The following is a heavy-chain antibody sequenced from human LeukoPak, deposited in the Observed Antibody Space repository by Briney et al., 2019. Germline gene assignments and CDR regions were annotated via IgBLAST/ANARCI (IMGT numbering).Heavy chain of an antibody. CDR2: ISRASESI. D-gene: IGHD6-13*01. CDR3: ATVIAYRGYMDV. V-gene: IGHV3-21*01. Sequence: PGGSLRLSCAASGFTFNTYSMSWVRQAPGKGLEWVSIISRASESIFYADSVKGRFTISRDNAKNSLYLLMNSLRAEDTAVYYCATVIAYRGYMDVWGKGTTVTVSS. CDR1: GFTFNTYS. J-gene: IGHJ6*03.